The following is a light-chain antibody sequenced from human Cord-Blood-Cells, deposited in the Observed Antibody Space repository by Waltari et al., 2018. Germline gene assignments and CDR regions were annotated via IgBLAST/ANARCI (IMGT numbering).Light chain of an antibody. CDR1: SSNIGSNT. J-gene: IGLJ2*01. CDR2: SNN. CDR3: AAWDDSLNGVV. V-gene: IGLV1-44*01. Sequence: QSVLTQPPSASGTPGQRVTISCSGSSSNIGSNTVNWYQQRPGTAPKLLIYSNNRRPSGVPDRFSGSKSGTSASLAISGLQSEDEADYDCAAWDDSLNGVVFGGGTKLTVL.